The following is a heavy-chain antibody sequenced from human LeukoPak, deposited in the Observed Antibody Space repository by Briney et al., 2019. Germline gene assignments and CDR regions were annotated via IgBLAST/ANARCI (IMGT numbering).Heavy chain of an antibody. CDR1: GGSVSSSSYY. CDR2: ISHSGRT. CDR3: SGRPFDDDDDIY. D-gene: IGHD3-9*01. Sequence: SETLSLTCTVSGGSVSSSSYYWGWIRHPPGKGLEWVGDISHSGRTYCNPSLKSRVTISVDTSKNQFSLKLNSVTAADTAVYHCSGRPFDDDDDIYWGQGTLVSVSS. V-gene: IGHV4-39*01. J-gene: IGHJ4*02.